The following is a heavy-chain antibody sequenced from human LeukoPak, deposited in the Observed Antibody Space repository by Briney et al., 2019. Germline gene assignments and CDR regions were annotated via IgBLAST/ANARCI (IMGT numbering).Heavy chain of an antibody. D-gene: IGHD3-22*01. V-gene: IGHV3-7*01. CDR2: IKQDGSVK. CDR3: ARDGGSSGYYSLGWFDP. J-gene: IGHJ5*02. Sequence: GGSLRLSCAASGFTFSSYWMSWVRQAPGKGLEWVANIKQDGSVKYYVDSVKGRFTISRDNAKNSLYLQMNSLRAEDTAVYYCARDGGSSGYYSLGWFDPWGQGTLVTVSS. CDR1: GFTFSSYW.